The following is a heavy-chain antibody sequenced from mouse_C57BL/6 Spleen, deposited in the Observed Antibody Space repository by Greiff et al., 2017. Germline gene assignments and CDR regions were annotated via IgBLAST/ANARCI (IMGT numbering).Heavy chain of an antibody. Sequence: VQLKQPGAELVKPGASVKVSCKASGYTFTSYWMHWVKQRPGQGLEWIGRIHPSDSDTNYNQKFKGKATLTVDKSSSTAYMQLSSLTSEDSAVYYWAIRAGTSQLGYFDVWGTGTTVTVSS. CDR3: AIRAGTSQLGYFDV. CDR2: IHPSDSDT. J-gene: IGHJ1*03. D-gene: IGHD4-1*01. CDR1: GYTFTSYW. V-gene: IGHV1-74*01.